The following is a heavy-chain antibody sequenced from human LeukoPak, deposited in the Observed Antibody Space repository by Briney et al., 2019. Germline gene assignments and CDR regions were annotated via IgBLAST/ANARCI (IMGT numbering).Heavy chain of an antibody. CDR3: ARESGIVPFDY. V-gene: IGHV3-64*01. Sequence: GGSLRLSCAASGFTFSSYAMHWVRQAPGKGLEYGSAISSNGGGTYNANSVKGRFTISRDNSKNTLYLQMGSLRAEDMAVYYCARESGIVPFDYWGQGTLVTVSS. D-gene: IGHD3-10*01. CDR1: GFTFSSYA. CDR2: ISSNGGGT. J-gene: IGHJ4*02.